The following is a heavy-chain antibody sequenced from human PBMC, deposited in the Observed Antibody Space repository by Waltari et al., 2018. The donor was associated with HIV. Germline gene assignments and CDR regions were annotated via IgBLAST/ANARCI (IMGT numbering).Heavy chain of an antibody. CDR2: IYSGGST. Sequence: EVQLVESGGGLVQPGGSLRLPCAASGFLVSSNYMSWFRQAPGKGLGWVSVIYSGGSTYYGDSVKGRFTISRDNSKNTLYLQMNSLRAEDTAVYYCARDNPAYDSSGYYYGMDVWGQGTTVTVSS. CDR3: ARDNPAYDSSGYYYGMDV. CDR1: GFLVSSNY. J-gene: IGHJ6*02. V-gene: IGHV3-66*01. D-gene: IGHD3-22*01.